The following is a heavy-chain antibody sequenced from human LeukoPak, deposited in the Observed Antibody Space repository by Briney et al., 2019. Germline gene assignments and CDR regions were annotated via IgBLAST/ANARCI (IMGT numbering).Heavy chain of an antibody. CDR1: GGTFGSYA. CDR2: IIPIFGTA. Sequence: GASVKVSCKASGGTFGSYAISWVRQAPGQGLEWMGGIIPIFGTANYAQKFQGRVTITADESTSTAYMELSSLRSEDTAVYYCARAAVAGHVYGMDVWGQGTTVTVSS. J-gene: IGHJ6*02. D-gene: IGHD6-19*01. V-gene: IGHV1-69*13. CDR3: ARAAVAGHVYGMDV.